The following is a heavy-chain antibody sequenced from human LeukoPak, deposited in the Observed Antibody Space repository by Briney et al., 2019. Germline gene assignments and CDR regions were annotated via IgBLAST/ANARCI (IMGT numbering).Heavy chain of an antibody. V-gene: IGHV4-38-2*02. Sequence: PSETLSLTCTVSGYSTSSVYYWGWIRQPPGRGLEWIGSIYHSGNTYYNPSLKSRVTISVDTSKNQFSLKLSSVTAADTAVYFCARGHRRIVGATTRYYFDYWGQGTLVTVSS. D-gene: IGHD1-26*01. CDR1: GYSTSSVYY. J-gene: IGHJ4*02. CDR3: ARGHRRIVGATTRYYFDY. CDR2: IYHSGNT.